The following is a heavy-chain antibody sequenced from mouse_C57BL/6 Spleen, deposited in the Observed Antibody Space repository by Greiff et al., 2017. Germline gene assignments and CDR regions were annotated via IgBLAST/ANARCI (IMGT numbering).Heavy chain of an antibody. CDR2: IYPGDGDT. J-gene: IGHJ3*01. CDR1: GYAFSSSW. CDR3: ARLSYYDYDGFAY. Sequence: VKLMESGPELVKPGASVKISCKASGYAFSSSWMNWVKQRPGKGLEWIGRIYPGDGDTNYNGKFKGKATLTADKSSSTAYMQLSSLTSEDSAVYFCARLSYYDYDGFAYWGQGTLVTVSA. D-gene: IGHD2-4*01. V-gene: IGHV1-82*01.